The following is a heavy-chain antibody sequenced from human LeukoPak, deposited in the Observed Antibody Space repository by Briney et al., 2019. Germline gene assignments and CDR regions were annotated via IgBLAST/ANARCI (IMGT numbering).Heavy chain of an antibody. CDR3: ARDGPSDIGDSVDV. CDR2: ISYDGPNK. Sequence: PGGSLRLSCAASGFTFSTYGMHWVRQVPGKGLEWVAVISYDGPNKYYADSVEGRFTISRDNAKNSLYLQMNSLRAEDTAVYYCARDGPSDIGDSVDVWGKGTTVIISS. V-gene: IGHV3-30*03. J-gene: IGHJ6*04. D-gene: IGHD2-15*01. CDR1: GFTFSTYG.